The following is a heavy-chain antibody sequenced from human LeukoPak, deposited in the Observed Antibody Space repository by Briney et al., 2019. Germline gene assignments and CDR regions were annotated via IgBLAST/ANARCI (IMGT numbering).Heavy chain of an antibody. CDR2: IDPRDSYT. CDR3: ASPRLGYCSSTSCYADAFDI. Sequence: GESLKISCKGSGYIFTSYWISWGRQVPGKGVEGMGRIDPRDSYTNYTPSFQGHVTISADKSISTAYLQWSSLKASDTAMYYCASPRLGYCSSTSCYADAFDIWGQGTMVTVSS. CDR1: GYIFTSYW. V-gene: IGHV5-10-1*01. J-gene: IGHJ3*02. D-gene: IGHD2-2*01.